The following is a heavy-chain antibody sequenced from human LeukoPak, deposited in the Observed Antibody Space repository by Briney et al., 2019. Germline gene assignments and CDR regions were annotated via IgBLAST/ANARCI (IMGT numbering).Heavy chain of an antibody. V-gene: IGHV4-39*07. D-gene: IGHD3-22*01. Sequence: PSETLSLTCIVSGGSISTSAYYWGWIRQPPGEGLQWIGSIYYSGNTYYNSSLKSRVTISVDRSKNQFSLKLSSVTAADTAVYYCAGDGYYHDAFDIWGQGTMVTVSS. CDR3: AGDGYYHDAFDI. CDR1: GGSISTSAYY. CDR2: IYYSGNT. J-gene: IGHJ3*02.